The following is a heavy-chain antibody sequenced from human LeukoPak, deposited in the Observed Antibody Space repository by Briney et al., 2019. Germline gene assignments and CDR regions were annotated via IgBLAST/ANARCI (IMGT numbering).Heavy chain of an antibody. CDR1: GYSFTAAYN. CDR2: INPSSGDT. Sequence: GASLKVSCKASGYSFTAAYNIHWLRQAPGQGPEFMGWINPSSGDTRYAQKFQGRVTVTRDTVISTAYMELSSLTSDDTAVYYCARDPRGNYDYWGQGTLVTVSS. CDR3: ARDPRGNYDY. D-gene: IGHD1-7*01. V-gene: IGHV1-2*02. J-gene: IGHJ4*02.